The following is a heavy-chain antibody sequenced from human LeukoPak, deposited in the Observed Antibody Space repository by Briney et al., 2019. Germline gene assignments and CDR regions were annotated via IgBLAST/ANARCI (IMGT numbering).Heavy chain of an antibody. J-gene: IGHJ6*03. CDR3: ARDRRGADCSSTSCAYYYYMDV. V-gene: IGHV3-7*01. CDR2: IEQDGSEK. CDR1: GFTFSSYW. D-gene: IGHD2-2*01. Sequence: GGSLRLSCAASGFTFSSYWMSWVRQAPGKGLEWVANIEQDGSEKYYVDSVKGRFTISRDNAKNSLYLQMNSLRAEDTAVYYCARDRRGADCSSTSCAYYYYMDVWGKGTTVTVSS.